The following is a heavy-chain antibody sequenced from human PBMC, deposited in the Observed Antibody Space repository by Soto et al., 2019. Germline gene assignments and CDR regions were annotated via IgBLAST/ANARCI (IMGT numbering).Heavy chain of an antibody. CDR2: LYYSDYT. J-gene: IGHJ6*02. V-gene: IGHV4-39*01. D-gene: IGHD3-9*01. CDR1: GGSISRNNNY. Sequence: QLQLQQSGPGLVRPSETLSLTCTVSGGSISRNNNYWAWIRQPPGKGLEWIGSLYYSDYTDTNPSLRSRVTISVDTSKTQFSLKLTSVTASDTAVYYCARHLYYDISPGYLRPYHYYGMDVWGQGTTVSVSS. CDR3: ARHLYYDISPGYLRPYHYYGMDV.